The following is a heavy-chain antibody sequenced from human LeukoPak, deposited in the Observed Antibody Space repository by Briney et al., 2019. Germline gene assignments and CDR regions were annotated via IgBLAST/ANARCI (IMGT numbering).Heavy chain of an antibody. CDR2: INHSGST. V-gene: IGHV4-34*01. J-gene: IGHJ4*02. CDR1: GGTFSGYY. Sequence: SETLSLTCAVYGGTFSGYYWDWIRQPPGKGLGWIGEINHSGSTNDNPSLKSRVTISVDTSKNQFSLKLSSVTAADTAVYYCAREEGYYDSSGYPNLCFGYWGQGTLVTVSS. CDR3: AREEGYYDSSGYPNLCFGY. D-gene: IGHD3-22*01.